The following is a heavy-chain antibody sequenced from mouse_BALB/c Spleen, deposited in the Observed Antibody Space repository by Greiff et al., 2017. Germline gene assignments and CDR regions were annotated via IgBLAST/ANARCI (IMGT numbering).Heavy chain of an antibody. J-gene: IGHJ1*01. CDR1: GFNIKDTY. CDR2: IDPANGNT. V-gene: IGHV14-3*02. D-gene: IGHD1-1*01. Sequence: EVKLMESGAELVKPGASVKLSCTASGFNIKDTYMHWVKQRPEQGLEWIGRIDPANGNTKYDPKFQGKATITADTSSNTAYLQLSSLTSEDTAVYYCARVGDWYFDVWGAGTTVTVSS. CDR3: ARVGDWYFDV.